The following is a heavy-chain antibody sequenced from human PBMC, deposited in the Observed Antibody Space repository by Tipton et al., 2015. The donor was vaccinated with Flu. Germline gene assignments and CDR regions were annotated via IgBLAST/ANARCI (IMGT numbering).Heavy chain of an antibody. J-gene: IGHJ4*02. CDR2: VYDKGMT. CDR3: VTSRAGLAYYFDF. D-gene: IGHD3-10*01. CDR1: GDSISGYF. V-gene: IGHV4-59*01. Sequence: TLSLTCSVHGDSISGYFWSWIRQSPGKSLEWIGYVYDKGMTNYNPSLESRVTISFDTSKSHFSLRLTSVTAADTALYHCVTSRAGLAYYFDFWGRGTLVTVSS.